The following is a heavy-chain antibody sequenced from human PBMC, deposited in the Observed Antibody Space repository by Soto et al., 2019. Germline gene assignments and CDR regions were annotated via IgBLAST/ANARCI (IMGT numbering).Heavy chain of an antibody. CDR3: AKDGITFGGVIAPFDY. Sequence: QVQLVESGGGVVQPGRSLRLSCAASGFTFRSYGIYWARQAPGKGLEWVAVISYDGTNKYYADSVKGRFTISRDNSKNTVYLQMNSLRAEDTAMYYCAKDGITFGGVIAPFDYWGQGTLVTVSS. J-gene: IGHJ4*02. CDR2: ISYDGTNK. V-gene: IGHV3-30*18. CDR1: GFTFRSYG. D-gene: IGHD3-16*02.